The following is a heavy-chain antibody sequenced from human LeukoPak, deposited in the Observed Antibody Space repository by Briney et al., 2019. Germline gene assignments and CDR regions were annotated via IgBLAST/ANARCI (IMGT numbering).Heavy chain of an antibody. D-gene: IGHD7-27*01. CDR1: GGSISTYY. Sequence: SETLSLTCTVSGGSISTYYWSWLRQPPGKGLEWIGYISYSGSTNYNPSLKTLKSRVTFSLNTSKNQFSLTLSSVTAADTAVYYCARLQGRGDNYLDSWDQGALVTVSS. CDR3: ARLQGRGDNYLDS. V-gene: IGHV4-59*08. CDR2: ISYSGST. J-gene: IGHJ4*02.